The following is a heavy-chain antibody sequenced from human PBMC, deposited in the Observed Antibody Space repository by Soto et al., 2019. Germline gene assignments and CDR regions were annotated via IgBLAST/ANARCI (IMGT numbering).Heavy chain of an antibody. CDR1: GYTFTSYG. V-gene: IGHV1-18*01. CDR2: INIYNGNT. Sequence: QVQLVQSGAEVRKPGASVKVSCKASGYTFTSYGISWVRQAPGQGLEWMGWINIYNGNTNYAQKLQGRVTMTTDTXTXTXXMELRSLRSDDTAVYYCARQNYGSGSYPHFYGMDVWGQGTTVTVSS. J-gene: IGHJ6*02. D-gene: IGHD3-10*01. CDR3: ARQNYGSGSYPHFYGMDV.